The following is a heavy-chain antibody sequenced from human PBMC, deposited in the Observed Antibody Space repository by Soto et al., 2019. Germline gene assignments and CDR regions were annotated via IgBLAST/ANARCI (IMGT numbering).Heavy chain of an antibody. V-gene: IGHV3-74*01. CDR1: GFTFSSYW. CDR2: INSDGSST. CDR3: ARMAASLDDSSGYYSDAFDI. J-gene: IGHJ3*02. D-gene: IGHD3-22*01. Sequence: GGSLRLSCAASGFTFSSYWMHWVRQAPGKGLVWVSRINSDGSSTSYADSVKGRFTISRDNAKNTLYLQMNSLRAEDTAVYYCARMAASLDDSSGYYSDAFDIWGQGTMVTVSS.